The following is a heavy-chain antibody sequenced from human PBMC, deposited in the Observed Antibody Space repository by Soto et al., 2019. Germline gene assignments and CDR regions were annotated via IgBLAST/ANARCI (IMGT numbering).Heavy chain of an antibody. CDR1: ACTPSSYG. Sequence: GGYLRLPCTASACTPSSYGMHWVRQAPGKGLEWVAVISYDGSNKYYADSVKGRFTISRDNSKNTLYLQMNSLRAEDTAVYYCAYLYGGLSYWGQGT. CDR3: AYLYGGLSY. V-gene: IGHV3-30*03. CDR2: ISYDGSNK. D-gene: IGHD5-12*01. J-gene: IGHJ4*02.